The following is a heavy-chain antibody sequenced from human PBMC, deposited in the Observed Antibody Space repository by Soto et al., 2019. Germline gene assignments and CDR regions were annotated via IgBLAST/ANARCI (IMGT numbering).Heavy chain of an antibody. CDR3: ERESAMDAFDI. J-gene: IGHJ3*02. V-gene: IGHV3-33*01. CDR2: IWYDGSNK. CDR1: GFTFSIYG. D-gene: IGHD2-2*01. Sequence: GGSLRLFCAASGFTFSIYGMHWVRQAPGKGLEWVAVIWYDGSNKYYADSVKGRFTISRDNSKNTLYLQMNSLRAEDTAVYYCERESAMDAFDIWGQATMVTVSS.